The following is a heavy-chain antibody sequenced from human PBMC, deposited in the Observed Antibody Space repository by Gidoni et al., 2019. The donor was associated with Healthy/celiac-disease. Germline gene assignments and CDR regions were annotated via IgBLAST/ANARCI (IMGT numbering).Heavy chain of an antibody. V-gene: IGHV3-21*01. D-gene: IGHD2-8*01. Sequence: EVQLVESGGGLVKPGGSLRLSCAASGFTFSSYSMNWVRQAPGKGLEWVSSISSSSSYIYYADSVKGRFTISRDNAKNSLYLQMNSLRAEDTAVYYCARDLGPGGLMVYAIAYYYYYGMDVWGQGTTVTVSS. CDR3: ARDLGPGGLMVYAIAYYYYYGMDV. J-gene: IGHJ6*02. CDR1: GFTFSSYS. CDR2: ISSSSSYI.